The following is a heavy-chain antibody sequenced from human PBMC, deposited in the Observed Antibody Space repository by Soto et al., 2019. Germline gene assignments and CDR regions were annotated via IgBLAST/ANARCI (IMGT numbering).Heavy chain of an antibody. D-gene: IGHD4-4*01. J-gene: IGHJ4*02. CDR1: GGSVSRDSNF. CDR3: ARGYSHYAH. Sequence: EPLSLTCTVSGGSVSRDSNFWSWIRQPPGKGLEWIGYIYYSGPSRYNPSLESRVTISIDSSKNQVSLTLTSVTAADTAVYYCARGYSHYAHWGRGTLVTVSS. V-gene: IGHV4-61*01. CDR2: IYYSGPS.